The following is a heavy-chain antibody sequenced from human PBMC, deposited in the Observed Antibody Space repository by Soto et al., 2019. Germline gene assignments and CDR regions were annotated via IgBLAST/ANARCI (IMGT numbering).Heavy chain of an antibody. V-gene: IGHV4-61*08. CDR1: CGSSSSGGYY. Sequence: PLETLSLPSTVSCGSSSSGGYYWSWIRQPPGKGLEWIGYIYYSGSTNYNPSLESRVTISVDTSKNQFSLKLTSLSAADTAVYFCARDRYGLDVWGQGTTVTSP. J-gene: IGHJ6*02. CDR2: IYYSGST. CDR3: ARDRYGLDV.